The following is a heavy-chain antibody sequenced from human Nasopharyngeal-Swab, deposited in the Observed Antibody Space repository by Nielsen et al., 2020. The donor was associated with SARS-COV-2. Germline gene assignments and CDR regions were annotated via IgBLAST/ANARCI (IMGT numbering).Heavy chain of an antibody. CDR2: ISGSGHRT. V-gene: IGHV3-23*01. D-gene: IGHD3-3*01. CDR3: AKDFRHNYDYWSGYFTN. CDR1: GSTFSSCA. Sequence: GGSLRLSCVASGSTFSSCAMTWVRQAPGKGLQWLSTISGSGHRTYYADSVKGRFTISRDNSQNTLYLQMNSLRAEDTAVYYCAKDFRHNYDYWSGYFTNWGQGTLVTVSS. J-gene: IGHJ4*02.